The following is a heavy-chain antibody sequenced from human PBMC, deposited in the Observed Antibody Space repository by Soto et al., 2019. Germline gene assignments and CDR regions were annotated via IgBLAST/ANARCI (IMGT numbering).Heavy chain of an antibody. D-gene: IGHD3-22*01. Sequence: VQSGPEIKQPGASVKVSCKTSGYNFPDYGIDWVRQAPGQGLQWMGWIGVYHTQTKYTPQFQGRVTSTSDTSTRTVYMELRTLRSDYTATYFCVIHDKTISLDHLGPGTRITVSS. CDR2: IGVYHTQT. CDR3: VIHDKTISLDH. CDR1: GYNFPDYG. V-gene: IGHV1-18*04. J-gene: IGHJ4*02.